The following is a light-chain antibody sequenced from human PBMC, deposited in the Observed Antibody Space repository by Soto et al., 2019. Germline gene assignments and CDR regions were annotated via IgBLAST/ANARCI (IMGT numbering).Light chain of an antibody. V-gene: IGKV1-27*01. Sequence: DIRMTQSPSSLSASVGERVTITCRASPGIRNFLAWYQQKPGKVPKLLIYGASALQSGVPSRFSGSGSGTEFTLTISGLQPEDVATYYCQNYNSSPLTFGPGTKVDIK. CDR1: PGIRNF. J-gene: IGKJ3*01. CDR2: GAS. CDR3: QNYNSSPLT.